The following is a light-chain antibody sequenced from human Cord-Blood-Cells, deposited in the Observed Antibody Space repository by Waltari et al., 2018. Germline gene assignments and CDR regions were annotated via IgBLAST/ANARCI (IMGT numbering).Light chain of an antibody. Sequence: QSALTQPASVSWSPGQSITISCTGTSSDVGGYNYVSWYQKHPGKAPKLMIYDISNPPAEVSMRISGSKSGNTASLTISGLQAEDVADYYCSSYTSSSTWVFGGGTKLPVL. J-gene: IGLJ3*02. CDR2: DIS. V-gene: IGLV2-14*03. CDR1: SSDVGGYNY. CDR3: SSYTSSSTWV.